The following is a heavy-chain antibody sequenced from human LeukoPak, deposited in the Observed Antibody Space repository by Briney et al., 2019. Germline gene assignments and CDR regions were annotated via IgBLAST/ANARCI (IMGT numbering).Heavy chain of an antibody. D-gene: IGHD2-2*02. J-gene: IGHJ5*02. Sequence: GGSLRLSCAASGFTFSSYAMSWVRQAPGKGLEWVSAISGSGGSTYYADSVKGRFTISRDNSKDTLFLQLNSLTAADTAMYFCAKASVAIPQYCNSWGQGTLVTVSS. CDR2: ISGSGGST. V-gene: IGHV3-23*01. CDR3: AKASVAIPQYCNS. CDR1: GFTFSSYA.